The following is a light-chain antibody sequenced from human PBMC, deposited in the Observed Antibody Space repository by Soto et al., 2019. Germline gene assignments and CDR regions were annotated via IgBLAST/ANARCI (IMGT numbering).Light chain of an antibody. CDR3: QQYGSAPTT. CDR1: QSVSSSY. Sequence: EIVLTQSPGTLSLSPGERATLSCRASQSVSSSYLAWYQQKPGQAPRLLIYGPSSRDTGIPDRFSGSGSGTDFTLTISRLEPEDFAVYYCQQYGSAPTTFGQGTKVEIK. CDR2: GPS. V-gene: IGKV3-20*01. J-gene: IGKJ1*01.